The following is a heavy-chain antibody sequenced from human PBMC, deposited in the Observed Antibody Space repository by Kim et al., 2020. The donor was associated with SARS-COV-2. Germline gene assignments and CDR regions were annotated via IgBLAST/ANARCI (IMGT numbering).Heavy chain of an antibody. V-gene: IGHV3-21*01. D-gene: IGHD3-10*01. J-gene: IGHJ6*02. CDR3: AMVWEPHFYDYGMVV. CDR2: ISRSSSYI. Sequence: GGSLRLSCAASGFTFSSYSMNWVRQAPGKGLEWVSSISRSSSYIHYADSVKGRFTISRDNAKNSLYLQMNSLRAEDTAVYYCAMVWEPHFYDYGMVVWG. CDR1: GFTFSSYS.